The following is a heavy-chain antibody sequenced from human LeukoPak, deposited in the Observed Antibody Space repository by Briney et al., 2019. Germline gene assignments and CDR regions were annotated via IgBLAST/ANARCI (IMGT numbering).Heavy chain of an antibody. CDR3: ARMPIVVVVAANYCMDV. V-gene: IGHV1-18*01. D-gene: IGHD2-15*01. CDR2: ISPYNGNT. J-gene: IGHJ6*01. CDR1: GYTFTRYG. Sequence: GGPVKSSCKASGYTFTRYGISWVRQAPGQGLEWMGWISPYNGNTNYAQKLQGRVTMTTDTSTSTAYMEMRSLRSDETAVDFCARMPIVVVVAANYCMDVWGQGSTVTVSS.